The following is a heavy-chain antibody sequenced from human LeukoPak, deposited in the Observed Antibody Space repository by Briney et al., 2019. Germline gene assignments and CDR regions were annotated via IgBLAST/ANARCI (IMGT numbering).Heavy chain of an antibody. CDR2: ISSSGSII. V-gene: IGHV3-48*03. CDR1: GFTFSSYE. J-gene: IGHJ4*02. Sequence: GGSLRLSCAASGFTFSSYEFNWVRQAPGKGLEWVSYISSSGSIIFYADSVKGRFAISRDNAKKSLYLQMNSLRAEDTAIYYCGRGVVPPPYWGQGTLVTVSS. D-gene: IGHD2-2*01. CDR3: GRGVVPPPY.